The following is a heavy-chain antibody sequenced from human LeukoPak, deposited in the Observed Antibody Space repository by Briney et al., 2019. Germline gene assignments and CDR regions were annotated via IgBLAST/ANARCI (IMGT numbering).Heavy chain of an antibody. CDR1: GYTFTEHC. Sequence: GASVKVSRKASGYTFTEHCIHWVRQAPGKGLQYMGWIHPASANTVYAQMFHGRVTLTRDTPATTTYMELSGLRSDDTAVYYCARDLRPANLWGQGTLVTVSS. D-gene: IGHD1-7*01. V-gene: IGHV1-2*02. CDR2: IHPASANT. CDR3: ARDLRPANL. J-gene: IGHJ4*02.